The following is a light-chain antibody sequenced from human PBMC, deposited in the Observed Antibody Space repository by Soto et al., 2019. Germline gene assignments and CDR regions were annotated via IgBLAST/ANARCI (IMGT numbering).Light chain of an antibody. CDR1: SSNIGRNY. J-gene: IGLJ2*01. V-gene: IGLV1-47*01. Sequence: QPVLTQTPSVSGTPGQRVNISCSGSSSNIGRNYVYWYHQFPGTAPKLLIYRDNERPSGVPDRFSGSKSGTSASLAISGLRSGDEADYHCATWDDSLGGPVFGGGTKLTGL. CDR2: RDN. CDR3: ATWDDSLGGPV.